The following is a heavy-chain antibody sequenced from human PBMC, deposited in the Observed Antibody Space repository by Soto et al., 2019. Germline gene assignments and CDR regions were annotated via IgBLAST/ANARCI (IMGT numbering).Heavy chain of an antibody. CDR2: IVVGSGNT. Sequence: SVKVSCKASGFTFTSSAVQWVRQARGQRLEWIGWIVVGSGNTNYAQKFQERVTITRDMSTSTASMELTRLTSDDTAIYYCARGDSTDCSNGVCSFSYIHDMDVWGQGTTVPASS. V-gene: IGHV1-58*01. CDR3: ARGDSTDCSNGVCSFSYIHDMDV. J-gene: IGHJ6*02. D-gene: IGHD2-8*01. CDR1: GFTFTSSA.